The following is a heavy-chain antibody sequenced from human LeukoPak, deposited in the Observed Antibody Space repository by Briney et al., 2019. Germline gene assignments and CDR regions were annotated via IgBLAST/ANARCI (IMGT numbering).Heavy chain of an antibody. J-gene: IGHJ3*02. V-gene: IGHV3-11*01. D-gene: IGHD3-22*01. Sequence: GGSLRLSCAASGFTFSDYYMSWIRQAPGKGLEWVSYISSSGSTIYYADSVKGRFTISRDNAKNSLYLQMNSLRAEDTAVYYCARDRGEDYDSSRVYAFDIWGQGTMVTVSS. CDR1: GFTFSDYY. CDR2: ISSSGSTI. CDR3: ARDRGEDYDSSRVYAFDI.